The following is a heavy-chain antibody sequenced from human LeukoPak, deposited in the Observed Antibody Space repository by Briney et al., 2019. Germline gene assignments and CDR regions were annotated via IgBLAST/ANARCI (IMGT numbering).Heavy chain of an antibody. V-gene: IGHV3-21*01. CDR3: ARDVLMVYAFDY. CDR2: ISSSSSYI. J-gene: IGHJ4*02. D-gene: IGHD2-8*01. Sequence: GGSLRLSCAASGFAFSSYSMNWVRQAPGKGLEWVSSISSSSSYIYYADSVKGRFTISRDNAKNSLYLQMNSLRAEDTAVYYCARDVLMVYAFDYWGQGTLVTVSS. CDR1: GFAFSSYS.